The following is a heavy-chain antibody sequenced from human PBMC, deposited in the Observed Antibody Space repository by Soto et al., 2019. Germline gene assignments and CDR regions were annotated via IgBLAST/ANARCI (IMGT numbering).Heavy chain of an antibody. Sequence: GGSLRLSCAASGFTFSSYSMSWVRQTPWKGLEWVSVISGTGTSTYYADSVGGRFTVSRDDSKNTLFLQMNSLRAEDTAVYYCAKGYGSGRLKWFDPWGQGTLVPVCS. V-gene: IGHV3-23*01. J-gene: IGHJ5*02. CDR1: GFTFSSYS. D-gene: IGHD3-10*01. CDR3: AKGYGSGRLKWFDP. CDR2: ISGTGTST.